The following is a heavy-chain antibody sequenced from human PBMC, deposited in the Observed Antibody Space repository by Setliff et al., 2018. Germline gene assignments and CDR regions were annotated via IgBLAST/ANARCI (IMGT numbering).Heavy chain of an antibody. CDR3: ARSPPNRGVGQGHYMDV. CDR2: ISPYNGDT. J-gene: IGHJ6*03. V-gene: IGHV1-18*01. D-gene: IGHD1-26*01. CDR1: GYTFNTFG. Sequence: ASVKVSCKTSGYTFNTFGISWVRRAPGQGLDWMGWISPYNGDTKSEQKFQGRVTMTIDTSTSTAYVEVRSLTSDDTAVYYCARSPPNRGVGQGHYMDVWGIGTTVTVSS.